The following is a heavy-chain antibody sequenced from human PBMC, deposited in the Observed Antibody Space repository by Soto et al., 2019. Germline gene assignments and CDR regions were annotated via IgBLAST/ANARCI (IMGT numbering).Heavy chain of an antibody. J-gene: IGHJ6*02. CDR2: ISGSGGST. CDR1: GFTFSSYA. Sequence: GGSLRLSCAASGFTFSSYAMSWVRQAPGKGLEWVSAISGSGGSTYYADSVKGRFTISRDNSKNTLYLQMNSLRAEDTAVYYCASKGIAARGQEADYYYYGMDVWGQGTTVTVSS. D-gene: IGHD6-13*01. V-gene: IGHV3-23*01. CDR3: ASKGIAARGQEADYYYYGMDV.